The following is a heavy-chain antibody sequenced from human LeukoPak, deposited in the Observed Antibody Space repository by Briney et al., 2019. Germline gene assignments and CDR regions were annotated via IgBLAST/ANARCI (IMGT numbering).Heavy chain of an antibody. Sequence: TGGSLRLSCAASGFTFSSYAMSWVRQAPGKGLQWVSTIRSNGDSTYYVDSVKGRFAISRDNSKNTLYLQMNSLRAEDTAVYYCTKDGSSSWHNWFDPWGQGTLVTVSS. D-gene: IGHD6-13*01. V-gene: IGHV3-23*01. J-gene: IGHJ5*02. CDR3: TKDGSSSWHNWFDP. CDR2: IRSNGDST. CDR1: GFTFSSYA.